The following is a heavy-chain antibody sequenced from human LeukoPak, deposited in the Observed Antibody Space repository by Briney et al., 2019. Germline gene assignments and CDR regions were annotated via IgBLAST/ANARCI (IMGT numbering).Heavy chain of an antibody. CDR1: GGSISSSNW. D-gene: IGHD6-13*01. Sequence: PSGTLSLTCAVSGGSISSSNWWSWVRQPPGKGLEWIGEIYHSGCTNYNPSLKSRVTISVDKSKNQFSLKLSSVTAADTAVYYCARAVYSSSWYYFDYWGQGTLVTVSS. J-gene: IGHJ4*02. CDR3: ARAVYSSSWYYFDY. V-gene: IGHV4-4*02. CDR2: IYHSGCT.